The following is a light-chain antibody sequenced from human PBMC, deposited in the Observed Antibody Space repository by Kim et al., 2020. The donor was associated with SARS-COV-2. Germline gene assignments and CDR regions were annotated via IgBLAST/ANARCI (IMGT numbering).Light chain of an antibody. CDR3: NSYTSSSTLV. J-gene: IGLJ3*02. CDR2: DVS. Sequence: QSAVTQPASVSGSPGQSITISCTGTSSDVGGYNYVSWYQQHPGKAPKLMIYDVSKRPSGVSNRFSGSKSGNTASLTISGLQAEDEADYYCNSYTSSSTLVFGGGTQLTVL. CDR1: SSDVGGYNY. V-gene: IGLV2-14*01.